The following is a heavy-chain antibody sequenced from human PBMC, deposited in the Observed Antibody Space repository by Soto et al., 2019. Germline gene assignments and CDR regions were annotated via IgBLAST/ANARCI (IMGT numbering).Heavy chain of an antibody. V-gene: IGHV3-15*01. D-gene: IGHD2-8*01. CDR1: GFSFSNAW. Sequence: GSLRLSCAASGFSFSNAWMSWVRQAPGKGLEWVGRIKSKTDGGTTDYAAPVKGRFTISRDDSKNTLYLQMNSLKTEDIAVYYCTTDRLYDDPGAFDIWGQGTMVTVSS. CDR3: TTDRLYDDPGAFDI. J-gene: IGHJ3*02. CDR2: IKSKTDGGTT.